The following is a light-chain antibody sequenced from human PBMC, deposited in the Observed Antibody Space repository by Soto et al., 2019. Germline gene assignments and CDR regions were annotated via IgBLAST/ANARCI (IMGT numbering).Light chain of an antibody. CDR1: SSDVGGYNY. V-gene: IGLV2-8*01. J-gene: IGLJ2*01. Sequence: QSVLTQPPSASGSPGQSVTISCTGTSSDVGGYNYVSWYQQHPGKAPKLMISEVSKRPSGVPDRFSGSKSGNTASLTVSGLQAEDGADYYCSSFAGNNNLVFGGGTQLTAL. CDR3: SSFAGNNNLV. CDR2: EVS.